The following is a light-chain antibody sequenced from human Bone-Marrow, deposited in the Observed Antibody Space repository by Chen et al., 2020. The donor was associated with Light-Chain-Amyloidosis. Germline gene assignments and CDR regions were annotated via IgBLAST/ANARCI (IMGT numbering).Light chain of an antibody. V-gene: IGLV6-57*01. CDR1: SGSLATNY. J-gene: IGLJ3*02. Sequence: NFMLTQPHSVSGSPGKTVIISCTRSSGSLATNYVQRYQQRPGSSPTTVIYDDDQRPSGVPDRFSGSSDRSSNSASLTISGLQTEDEADYYCQSYQGSSQGVFGGGTKLTVL. CDR2: DDD. CDR3: QSYQGSSQGV.